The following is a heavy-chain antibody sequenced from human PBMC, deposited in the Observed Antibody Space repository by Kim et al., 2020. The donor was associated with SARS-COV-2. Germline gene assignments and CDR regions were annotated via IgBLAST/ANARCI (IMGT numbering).Heavy chain of an antibody. Sequence: SETLSLTCTVSGVPINSGGFYWSWIRQHPGKGLEWIGYVYHSGSTQYNTSLRSRLTISVDTSKRQFSLKLNSVTAADTAVYYCVGFHRYQRPTDYDYWGQGTLVTVSS. CDR1: GVPINSGGFY. J-gene: IGHJ4*02. V-gene: IGHV4-31*03. D-gene: IGHD2-2*01. CDR3: VGFHRYQRPTDYDY. CDR2: VYHSGST.